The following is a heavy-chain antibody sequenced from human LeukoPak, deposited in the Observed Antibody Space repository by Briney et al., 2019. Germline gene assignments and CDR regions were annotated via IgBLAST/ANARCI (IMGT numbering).Heavy chain of an antibody. CDR1: GFTFSTYG. CDR2: ILFDGNNK. D-gene: IGHD6-13*01. Sequence: GGSLRLSCAASGFTFSTYGMHWVRQAPGKGLEWVAVILFDGNNKYYADSVRGRFTISRDNAKNSLYLQMNSLRDEDTAVYYCARDSGGSSGWYYFDYWGQGTLVTVSS. CDR3: ARDSGGSSGWYYFDY. V-gene: IGHV3-30*03. J-gene: IGHJ4*02.